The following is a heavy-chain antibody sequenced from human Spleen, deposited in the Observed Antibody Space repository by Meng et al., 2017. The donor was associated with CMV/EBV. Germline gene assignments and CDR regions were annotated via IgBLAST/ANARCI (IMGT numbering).Heavy chain of an antibody. J-gene: IGHJ6*02. V-gene: IGHV4-59*01. CDR2: IYSSGST. Sequence: SETLSLTCSVSGGSISSYYWSWIRQPPGKGLEWIGYIYSSGSTNYNPSLKSRVTISVDTSKNQFSLTLSSVTAADTAVYYCAKVARYDFWSGHYGGYYYGMDVWGQGTTVTVSS. D-gene: IGHD3-3*01. CDR3: AKVARYDFWSGHYGGYYYGMDV. CDR1: GGSISSYY.